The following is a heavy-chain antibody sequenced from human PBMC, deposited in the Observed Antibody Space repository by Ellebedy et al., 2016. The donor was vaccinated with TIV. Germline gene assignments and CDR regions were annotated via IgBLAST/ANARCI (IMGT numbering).Heavy chain of an antibody. CDR2: INHSGST. J-gene: IGHJ6*02. D-gene: IGHD3-10*01. Sequence: GSLRLSXAVYGGSFSGYYWSWIRQPPGKGLEWIGEINHSGSTNYNPSLKSRVTISVDTSKNQFSLKLSSVTAADTAVYYCARVKQYYYGSGSYSSLYYYGMDVWGQGTTVTVSS. V-gene: IGHV4-34*01. CDR3: ARVKQYYYGSGSYSSLYYYGMDV. CDR1: GGSFSGYY.